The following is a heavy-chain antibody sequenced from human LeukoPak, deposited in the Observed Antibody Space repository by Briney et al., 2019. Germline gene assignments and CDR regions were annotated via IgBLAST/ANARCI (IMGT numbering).Heavy chain of an antibody. CDR3: ARELSEWQQPEAY. CDR1: GFTVSSNY. CDR2: IYSGGST. D-gene: IGHD6-13*01. J-gene: IGHJ4*02. V-gene: IGHV3-66*01. Sequence: PGGSLRLSCAASGFTVSSNYMSWVRQAPGKGLEWVSVIYSGGSTYYADSVKGRFTISRDNSKNTLYLQMNSLRAEDTAVYYCARELSEWQQPEAYWGQGTLVTVSS.